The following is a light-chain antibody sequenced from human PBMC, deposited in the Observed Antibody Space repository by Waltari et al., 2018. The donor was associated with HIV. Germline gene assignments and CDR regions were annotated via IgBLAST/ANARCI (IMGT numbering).Light chain of an antibody. V-gene: IGKV1-27*01. CDR3: QKFNSAPLT. J-gene: IGKJ4*01. CDR1: QAINNY. Sequence: DIQMTQSPSSLSAFIGDTVTITCRASQAINNYLAWYQHRPGEAPHLLIYAASTLQSGVPSRFSGSGSGTDFTLTITSLQPEDVGTYCCQKFNSAPLTFGGGTKVEIK. CDR2: AAS.